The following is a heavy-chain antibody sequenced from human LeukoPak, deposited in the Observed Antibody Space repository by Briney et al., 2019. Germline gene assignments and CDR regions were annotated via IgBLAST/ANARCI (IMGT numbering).Heavy chain of an antibody. Sequence: SQTLSLTRAISLDSLSSNSAAWNWIRQSPSRGLEWLGRTYYRSKWYNDYPGYVKSRITTNPDTSTNKFSLQLNSVAPEDTAVDYCARGGGYSSSLYYDYGMDVWGQGTTVTVSS. CDR3: ARGGGYSSSLYYDYGMDV. CDR1: LDSLSSNSAA. D-gene: IGHD6-13*01. CDR2: TYYRSKWYN. J-gene: IGHJ6*02. V-gene: IGHV6-1*01.